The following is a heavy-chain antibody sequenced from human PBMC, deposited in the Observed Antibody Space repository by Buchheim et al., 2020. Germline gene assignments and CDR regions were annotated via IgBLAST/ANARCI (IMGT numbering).Heavy chain of an antibody. Sequence: EVQLLESGGGLVQPGGSLRLSCAASGFTFSSYAMNWVRQAPGKGLEWVASISISSDNTYYADSVKGRFTISRDNSKTTLCLQMNSLRAEDTAVYYCVKKSSGYYPFDYWGQGTL. CDR1: GFTFSSYA. D-gene: IGHD3-3*01. CDR3: VKKSSGYYPFDY. CDR2: ISISSDNT. V-gene: IGHV3-23*01. J-gene: IGHJ4*02.